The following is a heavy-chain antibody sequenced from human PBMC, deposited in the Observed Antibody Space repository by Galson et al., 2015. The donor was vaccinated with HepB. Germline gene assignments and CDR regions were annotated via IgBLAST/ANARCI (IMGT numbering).Heavy chain of an antibody. V-gene: IGHV4-59*11. D-gene: IGHD3-3*01. CDR1: GGSIGSHF. CDR3: ARDAYCPDIYAEYYEDYFDS. CDR2: AHSSGRT. J-gene: IGHJ5*01. Sequence: LSLTCTVSGGSIGSHFWSWIRQPPGKGLEWVGYAHSSGRTNSNPSLKSRVTLSIDTSKDQFSLKMRSVTTADTAVYYCARDAYCPDIYAEYYEDYFDSWGHGILVTVSS.